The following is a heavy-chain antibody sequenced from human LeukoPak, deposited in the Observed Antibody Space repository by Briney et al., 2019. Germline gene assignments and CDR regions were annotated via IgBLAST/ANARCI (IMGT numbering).Heavy chain of an antibody. D-gene: IGHD3-22*01. Sequence: GGSLTLSCAASGFTFSDYYMSWIRQAPGKGLEWVSYISSSGSTIYYADSVKGRFTISRDNAKNSLYLQMNSLRAEDTAVYYCARDPRDKSGYYAPAPNHWFDPWGQGTLVTVSS. J-gene: IGHJ5*02. CDR1: GFTFSDYY. CDR3: ARDPRDKSGYYAPAPNHWFDP. CDR2: ISSSGSTI. V-gene: IGHV3-11*01.